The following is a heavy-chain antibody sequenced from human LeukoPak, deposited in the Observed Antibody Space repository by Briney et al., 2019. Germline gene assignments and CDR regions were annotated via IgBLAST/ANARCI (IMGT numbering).Heavy chain of an antibody. D-gene: IGHD1-26*01. Sequence: GGSLRLSCAASGFTFGTYAMSWVRQAPGKGLEWVSGISGSGGNTYYADSVKGRFTISRDNSKNTLYLQMNSLSAEDTAVYYCAKQRPSGSNPRDFDYWGQGTLVTVSS. CDR1: GFTFGTYA. V-gene: IGHV3-23*01. CDR3: AKQRPSGSNPRDFDY. J-gene: IGHJ4*02. CDR2: ISGSGGNT.